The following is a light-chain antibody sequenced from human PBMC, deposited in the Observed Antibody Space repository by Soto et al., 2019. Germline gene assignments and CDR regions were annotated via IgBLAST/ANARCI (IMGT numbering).Light chain of an antibody. V-gene: IGKV1-5*01. CDR1: QSISNW. J-gene: IGKJ1*01. CDR2: DAS. Sequence: DIQMTQSPSTLSASVGDRVTITCRASQSISNWLAWYQQKPGKAPKFLIYDASSLESGVPSRFSGSGSGTEFTLTISSLQPDDFATYYCQQYNSYSLWTFGQGTKVKIK. CDR3: QQYNSYSLWT.